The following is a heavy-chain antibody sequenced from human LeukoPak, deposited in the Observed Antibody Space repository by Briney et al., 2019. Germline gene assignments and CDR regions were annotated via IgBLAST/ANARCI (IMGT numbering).Heavy chain of an antibody. V-gene: IGHV4-59*01. CDR2: IYYGGNT. D-gene: IGHD3-22*01. J-gene: IGHJ4*02. CDR3: ARVTGYMIEDYFDY. CDR1: GGSIGSYY. Sequence: SETLSLTCTVSGGSIGSYYWSWIRQPPGKGLEWIGYIYYGGNTDHNPSLKSRVSISVDTSKNQVSLRLSSVTAADTAVYYCARVTGYMIEDYFDYWGQGTLVTVSS.